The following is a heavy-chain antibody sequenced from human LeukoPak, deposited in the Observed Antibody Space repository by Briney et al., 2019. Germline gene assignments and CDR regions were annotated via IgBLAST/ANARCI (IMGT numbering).Heavy chain of an antibody. Sequence: ASVKVSCKVSGYTLNELSMFWVRQAPGKGLEWMGSFDPEDGKTVYAQKFQGRVTMTEDTSTDTAYMELSSLSSEDTAVYYCATGYLVTAGLMDVWGQGTTVTVSS. J-gene: IGHJ6*02. V-gene: IGHV1-24*01. D-gene: IGHD6-13*01. CDR1: GYTLNELS. CDR3: ATGYLVTAGLMDV. CDR2: FDPEDGKT.